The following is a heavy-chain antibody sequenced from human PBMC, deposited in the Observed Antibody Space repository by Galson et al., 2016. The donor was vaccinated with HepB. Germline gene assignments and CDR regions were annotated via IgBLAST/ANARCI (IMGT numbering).Heavy chain of an antibody. J-gene: IGHJ6*03. Sequence: TLSLTCTVSGVSISSTNYYWSWIRQPAGKGLEWIGRIYTSGSTNYNPSLKSRVTISVDTSKNQFSLKLSSVTAADTAVYYCARDSRYDFWSGYISDYYNYMDVWGKGTTVTVSS. CDR3: ARDSRYDFWSGYISDYYNYMDV. CDR1: GVSISSTNYY. V-gene: IGHV4-61*02. D-gene: IGHD3-3*01. CDR2: IYTSGST.